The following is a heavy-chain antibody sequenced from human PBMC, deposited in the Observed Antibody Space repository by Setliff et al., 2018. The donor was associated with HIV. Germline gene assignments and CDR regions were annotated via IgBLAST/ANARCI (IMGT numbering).Heavy chain of an antibody. CDR3: ASVRGVITTYGMDV. CDR1: GYSISSGFY. V-gene: IGHV4-38-2*01. J-gene: IGHJ6*02. Sequence: SETLSLTCAVSGYSISSGFYWGWIRQPPGKGLEWIGSIYHSGSTYYNPSLRSRVTISVDKSKNQFSLKLSSVTAADTAVYYCASVRGVITTYGMDVWGQGTTVTVSS. CDR2: IYHSGST. D-gene: IGHD3-10*02.